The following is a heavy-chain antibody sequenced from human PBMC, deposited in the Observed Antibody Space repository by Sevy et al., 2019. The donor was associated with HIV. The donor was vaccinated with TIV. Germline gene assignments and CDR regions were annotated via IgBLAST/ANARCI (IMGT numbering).Heavy chain of an antibody. CDR2: IKQDGSEK. V-gene: IGHV3-7*03. J-gene: IGHJ4*02. CDR1: GFTFSSYW. D-gene: IGHD3-22*01. CDR3: ARDESFSMIVVDLDY. Sequence: GGSLRLSCAASGFTFSSYWMSWVRQAPGKGLEWVANIKQDGSEKYYVDSVKGRFTISRDNAKNSLYLQMNSLRAEDTAVYYCARDESFSMIVVDLDYWGQGTLVTVSS.